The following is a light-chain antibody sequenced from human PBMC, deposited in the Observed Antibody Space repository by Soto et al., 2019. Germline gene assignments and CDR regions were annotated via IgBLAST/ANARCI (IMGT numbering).Light chain of an antibody. Sequence: QPVLTQPPSVSGAPGQRVTISCTGSSSNIGAGYDVHWYQQRPGTAPKLLIFGNINRPSGVPDRFSGSKSGTSASLAITGLQAEDEGDYCCQSYDSTLSARYVFGTATKLTVL. J-gene: IGLJ1*01. CDR3: QSYDSTLSARYV. CDR2: GNI. CDR1: SSNIGAGYD. V-gene: IGLV1-40*01.